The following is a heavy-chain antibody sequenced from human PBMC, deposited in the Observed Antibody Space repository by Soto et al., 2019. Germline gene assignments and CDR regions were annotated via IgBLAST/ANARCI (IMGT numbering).Heavy chain of an antibody. V-gene: IGHV3-9*01. J-gene: IGHJ4*02. CDR3: ARSGEFSASDYFGF. Sequence: EVQLVQYGGGWVQPGRSLRLSCGASGFTFDDYGMHWVRQAPGKGLEWVSSISWNSGRIGYADSVKGRFTISRDNVKNSQYLQMNSLRAEDTALYYFARSGEFSASDYFGFWGQGTLVTVSS. CDR2: ISWNSGRI. CDR1: GFTFDDYG. D-gene: IGHD3-10*01.